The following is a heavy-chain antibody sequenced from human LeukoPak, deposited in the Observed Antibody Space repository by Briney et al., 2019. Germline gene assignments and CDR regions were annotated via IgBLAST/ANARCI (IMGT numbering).Heavy chain of an antibody. CDR3: ARPQDHGGNVENFDI. D-gene: IGHD4-23*01. J-gene: IGHJ3*02. V-gene: IGHV1-2*02. Sequence: ASVKVSCKASGYTFSAYYIHWVRQAPGQRLEWMGWINPNSGGTNYALKFRGRVTMTRDTSISTANMELTSLRSDDTAVYYCARPQDHGGNVENFDIWGQGTLVTVSS. CDR1: GYTFSAYY. CDR2: INPNSGGT.